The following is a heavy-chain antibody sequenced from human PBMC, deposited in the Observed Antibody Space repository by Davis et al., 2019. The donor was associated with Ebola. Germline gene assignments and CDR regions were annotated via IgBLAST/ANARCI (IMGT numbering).Heavy chain of an antibody. D-gene: IGHD3-16*01. CDR2: IYHSGST. CDR3: AREITFPTRRFDT. V-gene: IGHV4-4*02. CDR1: GGSISSSNW. J-gene: IGHJ5*02. Sequence: SETLSLTCAVSGGSISSSNWWSWVRQPPGKGLEWIGEIYHSGSTNSNPSLKSRATLSVDTSKNQFFLKLNSVTAADTAVYYCAREITFPTRRFDTWGQGSLVTVSS.